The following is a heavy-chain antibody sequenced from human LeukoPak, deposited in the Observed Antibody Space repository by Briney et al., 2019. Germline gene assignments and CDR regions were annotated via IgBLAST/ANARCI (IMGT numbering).Heavy chain of an antibody. CDR2: IYYSGST. D-gene: IGHD1-26*01. CDR1: GGSISSSSYY. Sequence: PSETLSLTCTVSGGSISSSSYYWGWIRQPPGKGLEWIGSIYYSGSTYYNPSLKSRVTISVDTSKNQFSLKLSSVTAADTAVYYCARDWEVGATTPRDYWGQETLVTVSS. V-gene: IGHV4-39*07. CDR3: ARDWEVGATTPRDY. J-gene: IGHJ4*02.